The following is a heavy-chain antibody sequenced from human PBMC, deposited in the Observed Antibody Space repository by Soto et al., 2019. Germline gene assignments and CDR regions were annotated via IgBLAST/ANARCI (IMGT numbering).Heavy chain of an antibody. D-gene: IGHD3-10*01. J-gene: IGHJ4*02. V-gene: IGHV3-15*01. CDR2: IKSKTSGETR. Sequence: GGSLRLSCAASGFAFSPAWMTWVRQAPGKGLEWVALIKSKTSGETRAYAAPVKGRFTISRDDSENTVFLQMDSLKTEDTAVYYCVIDAAARGFGELDYWGRGTLVTVSS. CDR3: VIDAAARGFGELDY. CDR1: GFAFSPAW.